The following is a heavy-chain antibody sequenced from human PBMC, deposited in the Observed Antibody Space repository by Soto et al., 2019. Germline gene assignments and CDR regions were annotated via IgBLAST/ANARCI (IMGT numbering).Heavy chain of an antibody. Sequence: EVQLLESGGGLVQPGGSLRLSCAASGFTFSSYAMAWVRQAPGKGLEWVSAITRSGDYTHYVDSVKGRFTISRDNSKDTLYLQMNSLRAVDTAVYYCATVGSYYEQYDHWYFELWGRGTLVTVFS. D-gene: IGHD3-22*01. CDR1: GFTFSSYA. CDR2: ITRSGDYT. V-gene: IGHV3-23*01. J-gene: IGHJ2*01. CDR3: ATVGSYYEQYDHWYFEL.